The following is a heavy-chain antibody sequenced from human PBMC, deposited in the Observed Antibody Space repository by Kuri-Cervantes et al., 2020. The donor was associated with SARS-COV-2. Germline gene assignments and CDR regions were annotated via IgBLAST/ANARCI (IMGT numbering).Heavy chain of an antibody. CDR1: GFTFSGSG. V-gene: IGHV3-73*01. CDR3: ARRAMVRGMYYFDY. J-gene: IGHJ4*02. Sequence: GGSMRLSCVASGFTFSGSGMHWVRQAAGKGLEWVGRIRSKDKNYATAYAASLKARFTISRDDAKKTAYLQMNSLETEDTAVYYCARRAMVRGMYYFDYWGQGTLVTVSS. D-gene: IGHD3-10*01. CDR2: IRSKDKNYAT.